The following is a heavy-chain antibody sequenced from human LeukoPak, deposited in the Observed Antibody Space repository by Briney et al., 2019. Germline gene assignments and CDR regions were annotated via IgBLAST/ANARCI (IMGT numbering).Heavy chain of an antibody. V-gene: IGHV3-20*04. CDR2: INWNGGST. J-gene: IGHJ4*02. D-gene: IGHD5-18*01. Sequence: GGSLRLSCAASGFTFSSYWMHWVRQAPGKGLEWVSGINWNGGSTGYADSVKGRFTISRDNAKNSLYLQMNSLRAEDTALYYCARDVSYGSFDYWGQGTLVTVSS. CDR3: ARDVSYGSFDY. CDR1: GFTFSSYW.